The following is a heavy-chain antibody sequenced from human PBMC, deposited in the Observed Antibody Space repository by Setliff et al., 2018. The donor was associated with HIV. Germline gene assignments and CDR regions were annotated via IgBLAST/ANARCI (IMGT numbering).Heavy chain of an antibody. CDR3: ARATLEYTYGPGY. Sequence: GASVKVSCKASGYTFTSSDINWVRQAPGQGLEWMGWMNPNSGNTGYAQKCQGRVTMTRNTSISTAYMELSSLRSEDTAVYYCARATLEYTYGPGYWGQGTLVTVSS. V-gene: IGHV1-8*02. CDR2: MNPNSGNT. J-gene: IGHJ4*02. D-gene: IGHD5-18*01. CDR1: GYTFTSSD.